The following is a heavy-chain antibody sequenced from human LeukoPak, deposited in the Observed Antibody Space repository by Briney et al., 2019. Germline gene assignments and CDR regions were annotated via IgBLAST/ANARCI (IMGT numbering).Heavy chain of an antibody. V-gene: IGHV3-33*01. J-gene: IGHJ4*02. CDR3: ARRGGSSSRRSPIDY. CDR2: ICYDGSKD. Sequence: PGGSLRLSCAASGFTFSSYGMHWVRQAPGKGLEWVAVICYDGSKDYYADSVKGGFTISRDDSKNTLDLQMNSLRVEDTAVYYCARRGGSSSRRSPIDYWGQGTLVTVSS. D-gene: IGHD6-6*01. CDR1: GFTFSSYG.